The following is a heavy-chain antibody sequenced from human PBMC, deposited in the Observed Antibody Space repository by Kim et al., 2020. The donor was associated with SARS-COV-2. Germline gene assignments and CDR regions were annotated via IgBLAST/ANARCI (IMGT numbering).Heavy chain of an antibody. CDR3: ARFRYYYGSRKGTNTVAPGTDV. CDR1: GGSFSGYY. J-gene: IGHJ6*02. D-gene: IGHD3-10*01. Sequence: SETLSLTCAVYGGSFSGYYWSWIRQPPGKGLEWIGEINHSGSTNYNPSLKSRVTISVDTSKNQFSLKLSSVTAADTAVYYCARFRYYYGSRKGTNTVAPGTDVWGQGTTVTVSS. CDR2: INHSGST. V-gene: IGHV4-34*01.